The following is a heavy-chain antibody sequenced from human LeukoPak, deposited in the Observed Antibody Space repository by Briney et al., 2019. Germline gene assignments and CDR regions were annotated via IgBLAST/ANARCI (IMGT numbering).Heavy chain of an antibody. D-gene: IGHD6-19*01. Sequence: PSETLSLTCAVYGGSFSDYYWNWIRQSPGKGLEWIGEINHSGTTNYNPSLKSRVTISVDTSKNQFSLRLSSVTAADTAIYHCARGLRLPSRSTPAVPHVWSKRTTVTVSA. CDR1: GGSFSDYY. V-gene: IGHV4-34*01. CDR2: INHSGTT. CDR3: ARGLRLPSRSTPAVPHV. J-gene: IGHJ6*04.